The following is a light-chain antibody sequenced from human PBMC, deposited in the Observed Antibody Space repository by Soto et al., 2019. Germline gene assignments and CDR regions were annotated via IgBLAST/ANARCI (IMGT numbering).Light chain of an antibody. CDR2: GAS. J-gene: IGKJ1*01. V-gene: IGKV1-39*01. Sequence: DIQMTQSPSSLSASVVDRVTITCLASQSISGYLNWYQQKPGKAPKVLISGASTLHNGVPSRFSGRGSGTDFTLTISCLQSEDFATYYCQQYYSYPRTFGQGTKVDIK. CDR3: QQYYSYPRT. CDR1: QSISGY.